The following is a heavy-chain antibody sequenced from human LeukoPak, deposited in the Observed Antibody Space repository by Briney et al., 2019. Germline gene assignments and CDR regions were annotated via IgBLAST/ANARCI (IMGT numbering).Heavy chain of an antibody. Sequence: ASVTVSCKASGYTFSSYGISWVRQAPGQGLGWMGWIATYNGNSKYAQKVQGRVTMTTDTSTTTAYMELRTLRSDDTAVYYCARDMVGLAANGNWFDPWGQGTLVTVSS. D-gene: IGHD6-13*01. CDR2: IATYNGNS. J-gene: IGHJ5*02. CDR1: GYTFSSYG. V-gene: IGHV1-18*01. CDR3: ARDMVGLAANGNWFDP.